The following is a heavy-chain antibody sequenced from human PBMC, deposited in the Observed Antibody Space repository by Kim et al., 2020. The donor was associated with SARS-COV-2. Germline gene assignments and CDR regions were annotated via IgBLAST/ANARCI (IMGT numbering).Heavy chain of an antibody. D-gene: IGHD2-15*01. Sequence: GGSLRLSCAASGFTFSSYSMNWVRQAPGKGLEWVSSISSSSSYIYYADSVKGRFTISRDNAKNSLYLQMNSLRAEDTAVYYCASWGGYCSGGSCYPLYYYYGMDVWGQGTTFTVSS. V-gene: IGHV3-21*01. CDR1: GFTFSSYS. CDR2: ISSSSSYI. CDR3: ASWGGYCSGGSCYPLYYYYGMDV. J-gene: IGHJ6*02.